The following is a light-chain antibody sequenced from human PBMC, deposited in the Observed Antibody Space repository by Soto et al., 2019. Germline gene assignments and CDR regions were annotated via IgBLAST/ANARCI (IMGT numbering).Light chain of an antibody. J-gene: IGKJ5*01. Sequence: DIQMTQSPSSLSASVGNRVTITCRASQNIKTYLNWYQQKPGKAPKLLIYAASSLQSGVPSRFSGSGSGTDFTLTISSLEPEDFAVYYCQQRSNWLPITFGQGTRLEIK. CDR1: QNIKTY. CDR2: AAS. CDR3: QQRSNWLPIT. V-gene: IGKV1-39*01.